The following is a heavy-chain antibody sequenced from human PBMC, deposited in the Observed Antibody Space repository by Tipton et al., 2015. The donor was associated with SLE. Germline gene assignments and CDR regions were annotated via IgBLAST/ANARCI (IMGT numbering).Heavy chain of an antibody. J-gene: IGHJ4*02. CDR3: ARWGMGSSWGY. Sequence: SLRLSCAASGFTFSSYAMSWVRQAPGKGLEWVSAISGSGGSTYYADSVKGRFTISRDNSKNTQYLQMNSLRAEDTAVYYCARWGMGSSWGYWGQGTLVTVSS. CDR2: ISGSGGST. D-gene: IGHD6-13*01. CDR1: GFTFSSYA. V-gene: IGHV3-23*01.